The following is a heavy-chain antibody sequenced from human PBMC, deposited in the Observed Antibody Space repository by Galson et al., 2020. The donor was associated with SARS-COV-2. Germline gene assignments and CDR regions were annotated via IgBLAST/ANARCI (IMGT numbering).Heavy chain of an antibody. Sequence: ASVKVSCKVSGYTLTELSMHWVRQAPGKGLEWMGGFDPEDGETIYAQKFQGRVTMTEDTFTDTAYMELSSLRSEDTAVYYCATTTAMAKRNWFDPWGQGTLVTVSS. D-gene: IGHD5-18*01. V-gene: IGHV1-24*01. CDR1: GYTLTELS. J-gene: IGHJ5*02. CDR2: FDPEDGET. CDR3: ATTTAMAKRNWFDP.